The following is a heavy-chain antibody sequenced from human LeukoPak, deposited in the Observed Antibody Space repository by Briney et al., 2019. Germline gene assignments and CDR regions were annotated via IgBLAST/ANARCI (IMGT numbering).Heavy chain of an antibody. D-gene: IGHD6-13*01. Sequence: GGSLRLSCAASGFTFSSYWMSWVRQAPGKGLEWVANIKQDGSEKYYVDSVKGRFTISRDNAKNSLYLQMNSLRAEDTAVYYCARAYQHRYSSSWYYFDYWGQGTLVTVSS. CDR2: IKQDGSEK. CDR3: ARAYQHRYSSSWYYFDY. V-gene: IGHV3-7*01. J-gene: IGHJ4*02. CDR1: GFTFSSYW.